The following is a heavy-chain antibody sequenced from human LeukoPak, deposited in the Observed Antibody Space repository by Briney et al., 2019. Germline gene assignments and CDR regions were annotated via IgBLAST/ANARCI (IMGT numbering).Heavy chain of an antibody. D-gene: IGHD1-1*01. CDR1: GFTFSTYW. CDR2: TNTDGSST. CDR3: ARGGLEPVDY. J-gene: IGHJ4*02. V-gene: IGHV3-74*01. Sequence: GGSLRLSCAASGFTFSTYWMHWVRHAPGKGLVWVSRTNTDGSSTSYADSVKGRFTISRDNAKNTLYLQMNSLRADDTAVYYCARGGLEPVDYWGQGTLVTVSS.